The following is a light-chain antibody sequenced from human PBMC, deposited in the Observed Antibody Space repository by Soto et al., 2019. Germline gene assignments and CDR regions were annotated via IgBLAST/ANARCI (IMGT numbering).Light chain of an antibody. Sequence: QSALTQPASVSGSLGRRLTISCTGTTSEVGGNNLVSWYQNHPGKAPKLIIYEGNNRPSGISSRFSGSKSGNTASLTISGLQAEDEADYYCSTYAGGVAFGGGTKVTVL. CDR2: EGN. J-gene: IGLJ2*01. CDR3: STYAGGVA. V-gene: IGLV2-23*01. CDR1: TSEVGGNNL.